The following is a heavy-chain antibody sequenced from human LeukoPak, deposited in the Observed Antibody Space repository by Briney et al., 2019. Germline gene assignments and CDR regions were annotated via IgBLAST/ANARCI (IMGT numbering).Heavy chain of an antibody. CDR1: GGSFSGYY. J-gene: IGHJ4*02. CDR3: ARGYGDLEY. V-gene: IGHV4-34*01. Sequence: PSETLSLTCAVYGGSFSGYYWSWIRQPPGKGLEWIGEINHSGSTNYNPSLKSRVTISVDTSKNQFSLKLSSVTDADTAVYSCARGYGDLEYWGQGTLVTVSS. D-gene: IGHD4-17*01. CDR2: INHSGST.